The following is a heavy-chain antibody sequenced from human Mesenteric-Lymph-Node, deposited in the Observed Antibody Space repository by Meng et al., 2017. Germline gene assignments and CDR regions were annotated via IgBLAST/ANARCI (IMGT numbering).Heavy chain of an antibody. V-gene: IGHV3-21*01. CDR1: GFTFSSYS. D-gene: IGHD1-26*01. Sequence: EVQLVESGGGLVKPGGSLRLSCAASGFTFSSYSMNWVRQAPGKGLEWVSHISSNSYYISYADSVKGRFTISRDNAKNSVHLQMNSLRAEDTAVYYCAEGSGSYAVAYWGQGTLVTVSS. J-gene: IGHJ4*02. CDR3: AEGSGSYAVAY. CDR2: ISSNSYYI.